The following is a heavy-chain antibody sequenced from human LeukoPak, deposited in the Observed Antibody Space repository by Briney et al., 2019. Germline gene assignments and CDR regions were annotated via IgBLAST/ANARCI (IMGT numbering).Heavy chain of an antibody. Sequence: GGSLRLSCAASGFTFSSTYMSWVRQAPGKGLKWVSVIYSGGKVYYIDSVKGRFTISRDTSKNTLYLQMNSLRVEDTAVYFCAGRHCSGGGCYFAGADPFDYWGQGTLVTVSS. CDR1: GFTFSSTY. D-gene: IGHD2-15*01. V-gene: IGHV3-53*01. CDR2: IYSGGKV. J-gene: IGHJ4*02. CDR3: AGRHCSGGGCYFAGADPFDY.